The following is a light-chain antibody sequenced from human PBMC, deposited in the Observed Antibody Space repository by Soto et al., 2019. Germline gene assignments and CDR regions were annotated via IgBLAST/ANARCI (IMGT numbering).Light chain of an antibody. CDR3: QQYGSSPQT. J-gene: IGKJ2*01. Sequence: EIVLTQSPGTLSLSPGERATLSCRASQSVSSTYFAWYQQKPGQAPRLLIYGASSRATGIPDRFSGSGSGTEFTLTISRLEPEDFAVSYCQQYGSSPQTFGQGTKVEIK. CDR1: QSVSSTY. V-gene: IGKV3-20*01. CDR2: GAS.